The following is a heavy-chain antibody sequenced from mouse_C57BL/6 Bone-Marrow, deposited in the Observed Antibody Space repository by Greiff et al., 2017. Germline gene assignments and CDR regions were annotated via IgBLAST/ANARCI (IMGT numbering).Heavy chain of an antibody. J-gene: IGHJ3*01. CDR3: ARKAITTVQFAY. CDR1: GYTFTSYW. CDR2: IDPSDSYT. D-gene: IGHD1-1*01. Sequence: QVQLQPPGAELVRPGTSVKLSCKASGYTFTSYWMHWVKQRPGQGLEWIGVIDPSDSYTNYNQMFKGKATLTVDTSSSTAYMQLSSLTSEDAAVYYCARKAITTVQFAYWGQGTLVTVSA. V-gene: IGHV1-59*01.